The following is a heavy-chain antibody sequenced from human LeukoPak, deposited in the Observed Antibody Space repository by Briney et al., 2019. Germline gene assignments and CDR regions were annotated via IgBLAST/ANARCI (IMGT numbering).Heavy chain of an antibody. Sequence: PSETLSLTCTVSGGSISSSSYYWGWIRQPPGKGLEWIGSIYYSGSTYYNPSLKSRVTISVDTSKNQFSLKLSSVTAADTAVYYCARGRYSVLDYWGQGTLVTVSS. CDR1: GGSISSSSYY. D-gene: IGHD5-18*01. J-gene: IGHJ4*02. V-gene: IGHV4-39*01. CDR3: ARGRYSVLDY. CDR2: IYYSGST.